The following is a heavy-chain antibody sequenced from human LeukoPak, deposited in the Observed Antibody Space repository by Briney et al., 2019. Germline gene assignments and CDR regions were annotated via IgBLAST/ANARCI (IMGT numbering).Heavy chain of an antibody. J-gene: IGHJ4*02. CDR1: GFSFTTYW. Sequence: GGSLRLSCVASGFSFTTYWMGWGRQASGRGLEWVANIKQDGTEKYYVDSVKGRFTISRDNAKDSLYLQMNSLRVEDTAVYYCAKLAKYFYGSETYYFFEHWGQGTPVTASS. D-gene: IGHD3-10*01. V-gene: IGHV3-7*01. CDR2: IKQDGTEK. CDR3: AKLAKYFYGSETYYFFEH.